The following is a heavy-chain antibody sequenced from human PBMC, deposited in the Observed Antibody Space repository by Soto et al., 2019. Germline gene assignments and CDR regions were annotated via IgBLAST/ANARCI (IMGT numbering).Heavy chain of an antibody. Sequence: GGSLRLSCVASGFSLSDYAVNWVRQAPGKGLEWVSFISSDSKTIYYADSVEGRFTVSRDNARNSVSLQMDSLRDEDAAVYYCARIKLVEWFFINVDVYDMDVWGQGTPVTVSS. J-gene: IGHJ6*02. CDR1: GFSLSDYA. CDR3: ARIKLVEWFFINVDVYDMDV. CDR2: ISSDSKTI. D-gene: IGHD3-3*01. V-gene: IGHV3-48*02.